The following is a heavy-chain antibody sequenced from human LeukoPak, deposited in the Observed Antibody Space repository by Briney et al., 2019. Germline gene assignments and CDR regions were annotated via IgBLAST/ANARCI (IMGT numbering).Heavy chain of an antibody. V-gene: IGHV4-4*08. CDR1: GFSISTYS. CDR2: IYSSGGT. D-gene: IGHD1-26*01. CDR3: ARRIVGATAFFDY. J-gene: IGHJ4*02. Sequence: ASETLSLTCTVSGFSISTYSWSWIRQPPGKGLEWVGYIYSSGGTDHNPSLKSRVTISVDTSKNQFSLKLSSVTAADTAVYYCARRIVGATAFFDYWGQGTLVTVSS.